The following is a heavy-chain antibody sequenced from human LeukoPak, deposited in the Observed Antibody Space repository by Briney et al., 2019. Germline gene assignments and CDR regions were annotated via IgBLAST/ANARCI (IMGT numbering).Heavy chain of an antibody. CDR2: IYPGDSDT. Sequence: PGGSLRLSCAAAGFSFSTYSVNWVRQMPGKGLEWMGIIYPGDSDTRYSPSFQGQVTISADKSISTAYLQWSSLKASDTAMYYCARRGYSYGDPLGWFDPWGQGTLVTVSS. CDR1: GFSFSTYS. CDR3: ARRGYSYGDPLGWFDP. V-gene: IGHV5-51*01. J-gene: IGHJ5*02. D-gene: IGHD5-18*01.